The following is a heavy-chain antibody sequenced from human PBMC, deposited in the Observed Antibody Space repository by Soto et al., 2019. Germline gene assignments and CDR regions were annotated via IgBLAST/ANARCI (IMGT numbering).Heavy chain of an antibody. Sequence: SETLSLTCNVSGGAIDSGGYYWCRIRQHPGKGLEWIGYIYYSGSTYYNPSLKSRVSISIDTSKNQFSLELISVTAADTAVYYCARVGTSYARRGLDVWGQGTTVTVSS. CDR1: GGAIDSGGYY. CDR3: ARVGTSYARRGLDV. D-gene: IGHD7-27*01. V-gene: IGHV4-31*03. CDR2: IYYSGST. J-gene: IGHJ6*02.